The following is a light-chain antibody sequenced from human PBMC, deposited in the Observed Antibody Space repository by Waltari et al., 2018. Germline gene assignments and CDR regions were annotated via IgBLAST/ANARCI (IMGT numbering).Light chain of an antibody. J-gene: IGLJ1*01. V-gene: IGLV1-44*01. CDR2: SKD. Sequence: QSVLTQPPSASGTPGQRVTISCSGTSSNIGSKSVNWYQQLPGTAPKLLIYSKDQRPSGVPDRFSGSKSGTSASLAISGLQSEDGAVYYCAAWDDSLNGQNVFGTGTKVTVL. CDR3: AAWDDSLNGQNV. CDR1: SSNIGSKS.